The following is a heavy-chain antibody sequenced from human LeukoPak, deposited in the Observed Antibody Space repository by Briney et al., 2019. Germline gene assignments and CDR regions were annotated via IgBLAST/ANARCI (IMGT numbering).Heavy chain of an antibody. CDR2: ISSDAKNE. Sequence: GGSLRLSCAASGFIFSDYPIHWVRQAPGKGLEWVAVISSDAKNEYYTDSVKGRFTISRDNPKNTLYLQMNSLRAEDTAVYYCAREGSYGDYPNWGQGTLVTVSS. CDR1: GFIFSDYP. J-gene: IGHJ4*02. V-gene: IGHV3-30*04. D-gene: IGHD4-17*01. CDR3: AREGSYGDYPN.